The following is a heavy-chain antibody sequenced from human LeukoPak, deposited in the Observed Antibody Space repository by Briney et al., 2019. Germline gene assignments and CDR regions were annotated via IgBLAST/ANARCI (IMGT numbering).Heavy chain of an antibody. V-gene: IGHV3-30*18. D-gene: IGHD5-24*01. CDR3: AKDRDSYNLNWYFDL. J-gene: IGHJ2*01. CDR2: ISYDGSNK. CDR1: GFTFSSYS. Sequence: GSLRLSCAASGFTFSSYSMNWVRQAPGKGLEWVAVISYDGSNKYYADSVKGRFTISRDNSKNTLYLQMNSLRAEDTAVYYCAKDRDSYNLNWYFDLWGRGTLVTVSS.